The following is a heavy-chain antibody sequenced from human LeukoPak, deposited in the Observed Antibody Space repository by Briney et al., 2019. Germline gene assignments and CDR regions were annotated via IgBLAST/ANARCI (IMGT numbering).Heavy chain of an antibody. J-gene: IGHJ3*02. Sequence: GGSLRLSCAASGSTFDDYAMHWVRQAPGKGLEWVSLISWDGGSTYYADSVKGRFTISRDNSKNSPYLQMNSLRAEDTAVYYCARVGTGTPHDAFDIWGQGTMVTVSS. D-gene: IGHD1-7*01. CDR1: GSTFDDYA. CDR2: ISWDGGST. CDR3: ARVGTGTPHDAFDI. V-gene: IGHV3-43D*03.